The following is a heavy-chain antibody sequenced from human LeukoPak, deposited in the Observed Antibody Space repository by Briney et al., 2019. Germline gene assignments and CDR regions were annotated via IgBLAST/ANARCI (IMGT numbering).Heavy chain of an antibody. CDR1: GGSMRAYY. V-gene: IGHV4-59*01. D-gene: IGHD7-27*01. CDR2: IYYDGTT. Sequence: SGTLSLTCTVSGGSMRAYYWSWMRQPPGKGLEWIGYIYYDGTTNYNPSLKSRVTISLDTSKNQFSLNLRSVTAADTAVYYCARGPWAWFDPWGQGTLVTVSS. J-gene: IGHJ5*02. CDR3: ARGPWAWFDP.